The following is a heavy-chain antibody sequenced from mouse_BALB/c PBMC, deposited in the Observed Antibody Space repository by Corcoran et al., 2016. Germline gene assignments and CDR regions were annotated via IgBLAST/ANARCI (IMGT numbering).Heavy chain of an antibody. CDR3: ARYYGYAMDY. J-gene: IGHJ4*01. CDR2: INTYTGEP. CDR1: GYTFTNYG. D-gene: IGHD2-3*01. V-gene: IGHV9-3-1*01. Sequence: QIQLVQSGPELKKPGETVKISCKASGYTFTNYGMNWVKQAPGKGLKWMGWINTYTGEPTYADDFKGRFAFSLETSASTAYLQINNLKNEDTATYFCARYYGYAMDYWGQGTSVTVSS.